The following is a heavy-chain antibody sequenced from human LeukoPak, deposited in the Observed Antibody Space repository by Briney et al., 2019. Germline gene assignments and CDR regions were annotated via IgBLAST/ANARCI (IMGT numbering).Heavy chain of an antibody. J-gene: IGHJ4*02. CDR3: AKSPSGSEGFFDY. D-gene: IGHD1-26*01. Sequence: PGGSLRLSCAASGFTFSSYAMSWARQAPGKGLEWVSAISGSGGSTYYADSVKGRFTISRDNSKNTLYLQMNSLRAEDTAVYYCAKSPSGSEGFFDYWGQGTLVTVSS. CDR2: ISGSGGST. CDR1: GFTFSSYA. V-gene: IGHV3-23*01.